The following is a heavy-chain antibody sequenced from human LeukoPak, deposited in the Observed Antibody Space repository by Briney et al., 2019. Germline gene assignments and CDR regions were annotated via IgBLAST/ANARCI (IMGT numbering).Heavy chain of an antibody. D-gene: IGHD2-21*02. CDR2: IYPYDSDT. J-gene: IGHJ4*02. Sequence: GESLKISCKNSGFTFTNYWIGWVRQMPGKGLEWMGIIYPYDSDTRYSPSFQGQVTISADKSINTAYLQWSSLEASDTAMYYCARHPQVVGGDCLDYWGQGTLVTVSS. CDR3: ARHPQVVGGDCLDY. V-gene: IGHV5-51*01. CDR1: GFTFTNYW.